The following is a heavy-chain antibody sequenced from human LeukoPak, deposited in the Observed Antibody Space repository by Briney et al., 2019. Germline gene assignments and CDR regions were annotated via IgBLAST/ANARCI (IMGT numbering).Heavy chain of an antibody. V-gene: IGHV1-2*02. J-gene: IGHJ5*02. CDR3: ARRYHDILTGYRTENWFAP. CDR2: IIPNSGGT. D-gene: IGHD3-9*01. Sequence: ASVKVSCKASGYTFTDYYMHWVRQTPGQGLEWMGCIIPNSGGTEYAQKFQGRVTMTRDTSISTFYMELTRLTSDDTAVYYCARRYHDILTGYRTENWFAPWGQGTLVTVSA. CDR1: GYTFTDYY.